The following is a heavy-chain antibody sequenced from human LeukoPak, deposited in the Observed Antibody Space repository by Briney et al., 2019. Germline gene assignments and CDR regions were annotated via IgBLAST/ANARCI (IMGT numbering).Heavy chain of an antibody. CDR1: GCTVRSNY. CDR3: ARDTSVSHEFDY. CDR2: IYSGGST. D-gene: IGHD2/OR15-2a*01. J-gene: IGHJ4*02. V-gene: IGHV3-53*01. Sequence: GGSLRVSCVVSGCTVRSNYMSWVRQAPGKGLEWVSLIYSGGSTYYADSVKGRFTISRDNSKNTLYLQMNSLRAEDTAVYYCARDTSVSHEFDYWGQGTLVTVSS.